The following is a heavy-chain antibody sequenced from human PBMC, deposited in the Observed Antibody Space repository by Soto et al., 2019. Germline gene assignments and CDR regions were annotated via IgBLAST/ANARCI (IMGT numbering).Heavy chain of an antibody. CDR2: ISYDGTIQ. Sequence: QVQLVESGGGVVQPGRSLRLSCAASGFIFINYGMHWVRQAPGKGLEWLAVISYDGTIQYYVDSVKGRFTISRDNSNNTLFLQMHSLRPEDTAVYFCAKSRPGSSWYEGDSWGQGTLVNVSS. CDR1: GFIFINYG. D-gene: IGHD6-13*01. CDR3: AKSRPGSSWYEGDS. J-gene: IGHJ4*02. V-gene: IGHV3-30*18.